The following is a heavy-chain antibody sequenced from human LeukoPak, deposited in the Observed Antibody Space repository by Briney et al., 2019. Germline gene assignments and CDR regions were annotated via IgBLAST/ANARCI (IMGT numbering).Heavy chain of an antibody. CDR1: GGSIRSYY. CDR3: ARGGGAYATKIDY. V-gene: IGHV4-59*01. Sequence: SETLSLTCTVSGGSIRSYYWSWIRQPPGKGLEWIGYIYYSGSTNYNPSLKSRVTISVDTSKNQFSLKLTSVTAADTAVYYCARGGGAYATKIDYWALGTLVTVSS. CDR2: IYYSGST. J-gene: IGHJ4*02. D-gene: IGHD4-17*01.